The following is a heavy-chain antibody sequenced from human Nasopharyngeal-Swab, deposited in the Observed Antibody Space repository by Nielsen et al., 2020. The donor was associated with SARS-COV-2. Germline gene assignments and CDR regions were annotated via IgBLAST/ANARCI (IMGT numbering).Heavy chain of an antibody. CDR3: ARDGSSGGATSAFDI. CDR1: GYTFTSYY. D-gene: IGHD1-26*01. CDR2: INPSGGST. Sequence: ASVKVSCKASGYTFTSYYMHWVRQAPGQGLEWMGIINPSGGSTSYAQKFQGRVTMTRDTSTSTVYMELSSLRSEDTAVYYCARDGSSGGATSAFDIWGQGTMATVSS. J-gene: IGHJ3*02. V-gene: IGHV1-46*01.